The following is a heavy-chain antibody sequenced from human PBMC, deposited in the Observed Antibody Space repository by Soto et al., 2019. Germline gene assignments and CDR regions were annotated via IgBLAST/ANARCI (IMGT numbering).Heavy chain of an antibody. J-gene: IGHJ5*02. CDR3: ARMETLGSLNWFDP. CDR1: GYSFTNND. V-gene: IGHV1-8*01. D-gene: IGHD3-16*02. CDR2: MNPGSGDT. Sequence: ASLKVSCKSSGYSFTNNDVSWVRQATGQGLEWMGWMNPGSGDTGYAQKFQGRVTMTRDISTATAYVELIILRSDETATYFCARMETLGSLNWFDPWGQGTLVTVS.